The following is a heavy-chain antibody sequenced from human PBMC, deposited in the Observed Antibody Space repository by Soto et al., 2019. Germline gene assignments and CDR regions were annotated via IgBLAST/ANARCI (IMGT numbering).Heavy chain of an antibody. Sequence: PSETRSLTCTVSGGSISSSSYYWGWIRQPPGKGLEWIGSIYYSGSTYYNPSLKSRVTISVDTSKNQFSLKLSSVTAADTAVYYCARRGGGGSSSWYPYGMDVWGQGTTVTVSS. CDR3: ARRGGGGSSSWYPYGMDV. J-gene: IGHJ6*02. CDR2: IYYSGST. V-gene: IGHV4-39*01. CDR1: GGSISSSSYY. D-gene: IGHD6-13*01.